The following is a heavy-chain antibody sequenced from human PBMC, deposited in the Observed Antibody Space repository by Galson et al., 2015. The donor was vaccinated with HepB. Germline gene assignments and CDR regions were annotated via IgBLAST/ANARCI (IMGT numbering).Heavy chain of an antibody. CDR1: GYTFTPYD. D-gene: IGHD3-16*02. CDR3: ARVWNMITFGGVIPNFDY. CDR2: MSAYNGNT. J-gene: IGHJ4*02. Sequence: SVKVSCKASGYTFTPYDISWVRQAPGQGLEWMGWMSAYNGNTNYAQKLQGRVTLTTGTSTSTAYMELRSLRSDDTAVYYCARVWNMITFGGVIPNFDYWGQGTLVTVSS. V-gene: IGHV1-18*04.